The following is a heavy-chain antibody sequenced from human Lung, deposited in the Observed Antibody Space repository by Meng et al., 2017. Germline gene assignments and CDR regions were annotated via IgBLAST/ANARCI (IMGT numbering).Heavy chain of an antibody. CDR2: IKSHVDGATT. Sequence: GSLKISCAGSGFEFHHAYMSWIRQAPGRGLEWVGRIKSHVDGATTDYATPVTGRFSISRDDSKSTVYLQMSGLTTDDTGVYYCTWDDKAVSDYWGQGTRVTVSS. J-gene: IGHJ4*02. CDR1: GFEFHHAY. D-gene: IGHD6-19*01. V-gene: IGHV3-15*01. CDR3: TWDDKAVSDY.